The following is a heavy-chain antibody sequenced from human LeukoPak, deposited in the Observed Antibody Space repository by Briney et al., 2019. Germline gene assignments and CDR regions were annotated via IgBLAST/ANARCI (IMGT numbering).Heavy chain of an antibody. CDR1: GYTFTGYC. J-gene: IGHJ4*02. V-gene: IGHV1-2*04. CDR2: INPNSGGT. CDR3: ARHTSGSYYGIDY. D-gene: IGHD3-10*01. Sequence: ASVKVSCKASGYTFTGYCMHWVRQTRGQGLEWMGWINPNSGGTNYAQKFQGWVTMTRDTSISTAYMDLSRLTSDDTAVYYCARHTSGSYYGIDYWGQGTLVTGPS.